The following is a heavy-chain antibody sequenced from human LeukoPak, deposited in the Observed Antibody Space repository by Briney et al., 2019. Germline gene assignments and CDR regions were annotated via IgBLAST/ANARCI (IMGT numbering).Heavy chain of an antibody. V-gene: IGHV4-39*01. D-gene: IGHD2-8*01. J-gene: IGHJ4*02. CDR1: GGSISSSSYY. CDR2: IYYSGST. CDR3: ARTPEGVYAITFDY. Sequence: PSETLSLTCTVSGGSISSSSYYWGWIRQPPGKGREWVGSIYYSGSTYYNPSLKSRVTISVDTSKNQFSLKLSAVTAADTAVYYCARTPEGVYAITFDYWGQGTLVTVSS.